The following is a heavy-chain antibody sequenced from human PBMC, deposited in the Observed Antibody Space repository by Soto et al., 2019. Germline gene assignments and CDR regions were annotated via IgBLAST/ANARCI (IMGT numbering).Heavy chain of an antibody. V-gene: IGHV4-34*01. D-gene: IGHD3-3*01. CDR3: ARVRDWFDP. J-gene: IGHJ5*02. Sequence: ETLSLTCAVYGGSFSGYYWNWIRQPPGKGLEWIGEIDHSGYTNYNPSLKSRVTISVDTSKNQFSLRLTSVTAADTAVYYCARVRDWFDPWGQGTLVTVSS. CDR2: IDHSGYT. CDR1: GGSFSGYY.